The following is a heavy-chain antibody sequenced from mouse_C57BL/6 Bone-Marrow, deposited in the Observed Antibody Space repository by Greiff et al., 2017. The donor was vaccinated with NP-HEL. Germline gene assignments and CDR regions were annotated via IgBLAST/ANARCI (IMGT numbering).Heavy chain of an antibody. J-gene: IGHJ2*01. Sequence: DVKLVESGGGLVKPGGSLKLSCAASGFTFSSYAMSWVRQTPEKRLEWVATISDGGSYTYYPDNVKGRFTISRDNAKNNLYLQMSHLKSEDTAMYYCARAIITTVSYFDYWGQGTTLTVSS. V-gene: IGHV5-4*03. CDR3: ARAIITTVSYFDY. CDR1: GFTFSSYA. CDR2: ISDGGSYT. D-gene: IGHD1-1*01.